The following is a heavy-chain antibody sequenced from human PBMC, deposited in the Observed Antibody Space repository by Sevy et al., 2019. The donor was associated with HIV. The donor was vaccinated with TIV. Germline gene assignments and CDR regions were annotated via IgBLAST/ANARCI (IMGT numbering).Heavy chain of an antibody. CDR3: ARIHSSSPDTEYYFDY. D-gene: IGHD6-6*01. Sequence: SETLSLTCTVSADSVSSSTHYWGWIRQPPGKGLEWIGSIYYSGRTYYNPSLKSRVTISVDTSKNHFSLKLTSVTAADTAVYFCARIHSSSPDTEYYFDYWGQGILVTVSS. CDR2: IYYSGRT. V-gene: IGHV4-39*02. J-gene: IGHJ4*02. CDR1: ADSVSSSTHY.